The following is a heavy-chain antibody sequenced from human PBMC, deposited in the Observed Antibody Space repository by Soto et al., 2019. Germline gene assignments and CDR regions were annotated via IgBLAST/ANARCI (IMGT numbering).Heavy chain of an antibody. J-gene: IGHJ3*02. D-gene: IGHD6-19*01. CDR3: ARDRSDSSGWYLGDAFDI. V-gene: IGHV1-2*04. CDR1: GYTFTGYY. CDR2: INPNSGGT. Sequence: ASVKVSCKASGYTFTGYYMHWVRQAPGQGLEWMGWINPNSGGTNYAQKFQGWVTMTRDTSISTAYMELSRLRSDDTAVYYCARDRSDSSGWYLGDAFDIWGQGTMVTVSS.